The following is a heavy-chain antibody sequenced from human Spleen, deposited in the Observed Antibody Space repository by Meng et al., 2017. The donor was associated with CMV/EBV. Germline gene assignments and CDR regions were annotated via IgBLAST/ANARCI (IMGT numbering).Heavy chain of an antibody. CDR1: GGSINNNKYY. Sequence: SETLSLTCAVSGGSINNNKYYWGWIRQAPGKGLEWIGSIYYRESTDYRGSTDYNPSLQSRITISADTSTNQFSLKMNSVTVADTAVYYCARHAGDSLGVMFDYWGQGTLVTVSS. J-gene: IGHJ4*02. CDR3: ARHAGDSLGVMFDY. CDR2: IYYRESTDYRGST. V-gene: IGHV4-39*01. D-gene: IGHD2-21*02.